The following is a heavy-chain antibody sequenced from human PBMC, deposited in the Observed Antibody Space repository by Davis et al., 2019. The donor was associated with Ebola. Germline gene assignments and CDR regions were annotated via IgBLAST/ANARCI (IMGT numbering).Heavy chain of an antibody. CDR1: GGSISNYY. D-gene: IGHD3-10*01. CDR2: IYYSGST. Sequence: SETLSLTCTVSGGSISNYYWSWIRQPPGRGLEWIGNIYYSGSTSYNPSLKSRVTISVDTSKNQFSLKLSSVTAADTAVYYCARVVGWFGELLGYYGMDVWGQGTTVTVSS. J-gene: IGHJ6*02. CDR3: ARVVGWFGELLGYYGMDV. V-gene: IGHV4-59*01.